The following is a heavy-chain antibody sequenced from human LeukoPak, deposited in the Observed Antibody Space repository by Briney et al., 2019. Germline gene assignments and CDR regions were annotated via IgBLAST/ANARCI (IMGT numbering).Heavy chain of an antibody. CDR3: ARGTAPRYCSSTICSYFDY. V-gene: IGHV4-61*02. CDR1: GGTISSDSYY. Sequence: SETLSLTCTVSGGTISSDSYYWSWIPPPKGQELVWIGRIYTSGRNNYNPSLKSRVTISVATSKNQFSLKLSSVTAADTAVYYCARGTAPRYCSSTICSYFDYWGQGTLVTVSS. D-gene: IGHD2-2*01. J-gene: IGHJ4*02. CDR2: IYTSGRN.